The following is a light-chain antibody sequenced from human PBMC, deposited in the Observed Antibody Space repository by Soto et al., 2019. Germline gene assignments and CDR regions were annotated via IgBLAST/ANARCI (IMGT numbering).Light chain of an antibody. V-gene: IGKV1-5*03. CDR3: QQYNSYT. Sequence: DIQMTQSPSTLSASVGDRVTITCRASQSISSYLAWYQQKPGKAPKLLIYKASSLESGVPSRFSGSGSGTEFTLTISGLQPDDFATYYCQQYNSYTFGQGTKLEIK. J-gene: IGKJ2*01. CDR2: KAS. CDR1: QSISSY.